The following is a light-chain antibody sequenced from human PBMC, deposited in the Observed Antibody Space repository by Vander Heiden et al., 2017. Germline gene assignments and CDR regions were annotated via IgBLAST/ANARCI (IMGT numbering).Light chain of an antibody. Sequence: QSALTQPRSVSGSPGQSVTISCTGTSSYVGGYNYVSWYHQHPGKAPKLMIYDVSKRPSGVPDRFSGSKSGNTASLTISRLQAEDEADYYCYSYAGSYTPYVFGTGTKVTVL. CDR1: SSYVGGYNY. CDR3: YSYAGSYTPYV. CDR2: DVS. V-gene: IGLV2-11*01. J-gene: IGLJ1*01.